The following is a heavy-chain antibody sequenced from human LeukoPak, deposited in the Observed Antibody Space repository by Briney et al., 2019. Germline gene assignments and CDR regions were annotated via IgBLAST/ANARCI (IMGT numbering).Heavy chain of an antibody. D-gene: IGHD3-3*01. Sequence: ASVKVSCRASGDTFTSYGISWVRQAPGQGLEWMGWISAYNGNTNYAQKLQGRVTMTTDTSTSTAYIELRSIRSDDTAVYYCARDKPLYYDFWRGYYTWFDPWGQGTLVTVSA. CDR1: GDTFTSYG. CDR3: ARDKPLYYDFWRGYYTWFDP. J-gene: IGHJ5*02. CDR2: ISAYNGNT. V-gene: IGHV1-18*01.